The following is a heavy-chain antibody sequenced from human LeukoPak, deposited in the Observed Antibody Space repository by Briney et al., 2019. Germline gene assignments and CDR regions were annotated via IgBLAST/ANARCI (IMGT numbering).Heavy chain of an antibody. J-gene: IGHJ4*02. V-gene: IGHV3-33*01. D-gene: IGHD6-19*01. CDR2: IWYDGSRD. Sequence: GGSLRLSCAASGFTFRNYGMNWVRQAPGKGLEWVALIWYDGSRDYYVDFVKGRFTVSRDNSKNTLYLQMKSLRAEDTAVYYCATVRGSDWYMDYWGQGTLVTVSS. CDR1: GFTFRNYG. CDR3: ATVRGSDWYMDY.